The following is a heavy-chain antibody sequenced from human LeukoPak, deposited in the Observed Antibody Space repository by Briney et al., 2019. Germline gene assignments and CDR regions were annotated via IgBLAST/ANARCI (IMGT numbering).Heavy chain of an antibody. Sequence: SETLSLTCTLSGGSISSYYWSWVRQPPGKAQEWIGYVYYSGSTKYSPSLRSRVTISVDTSKKQFSLKVRSVTAADTAVYYCARDGSSGTSDDAFDIWGQGTMVTVSS. V-gene: IGHV4-59*01. CDR3: ARDGSSGTSDDAFDI. D-gene: IGHD6-25*01. CDR1: GGSISSYY. J-gene: IGHJ3*02. CDR2: VYYSGST.